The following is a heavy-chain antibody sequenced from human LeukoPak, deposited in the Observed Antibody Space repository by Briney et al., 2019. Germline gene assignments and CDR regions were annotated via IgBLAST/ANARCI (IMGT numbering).Heavy chain of an antibody. CDR1: GYTFTSYY. Sequence: ASVKVSCKASGYTFTSYYMHWVRQAPGQGLEWMGIINPSGGSTSYAQKFQGRVTMTRGMSTSTVYMELSSLRSEDTAVYYCASASSHRIAAGGDYWGQGTLVTVSS. J-gene: IGHJ4*02. CDR2: INPSGGST. CDR3: ASASSHRIAAGGDY. V-gene: IGHV1-46*01. D-gene: IGHD6-13*01.